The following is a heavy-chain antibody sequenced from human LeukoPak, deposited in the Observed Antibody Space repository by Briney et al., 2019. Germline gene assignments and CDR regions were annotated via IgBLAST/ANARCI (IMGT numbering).Heavy chain of an antibody. J-gene: IGHJ5*02. D-gene: IGHD5-12*01. CDR3: AKGPGPRGDFNWFDP. V-gene: IGHV3-48*03. CDR2: ITASSTTI. CDR1: GFSFSNYE. Sequence: GGSLRLSCAASGFSFSNYEMNWVRQAPGKGLEWISYITASSTTIYYADSVKGRFTISRDNAKNSLYLQMNGLRGEDTAVYYCAKGPGPRGDFNWFDPWGQGTLVTVSS.